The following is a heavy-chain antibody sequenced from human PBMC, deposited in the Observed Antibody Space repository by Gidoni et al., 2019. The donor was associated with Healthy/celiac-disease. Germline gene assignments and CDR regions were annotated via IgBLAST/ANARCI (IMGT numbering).Heavy chain of an antibody. CDR2: ISSSSSYI. CDR3: ASYGHINPDYYDSSGYYPIS. J-gene: IGHJ4*02. V-gene: IGHV3-21*01. D-gene: IGHD3-22*01. Sequence: EVQLVESGGGLVKPGGSLRLSCAASGFTFSSYSMNWVRQAPGKGLEWVSSISSSSSYIYYADSVKGRFTISRDNAKNSLYLQMNSLRAEDTAVYYCASYGHINPDYYDSSGYYPISWGQGTLVTVSS. CDR1: GFTFSSYS.